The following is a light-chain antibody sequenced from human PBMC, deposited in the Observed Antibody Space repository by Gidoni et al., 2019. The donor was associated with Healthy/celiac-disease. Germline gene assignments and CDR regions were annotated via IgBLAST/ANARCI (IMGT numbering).Light chain of an antibody. V-gene: IGLV2-11*01. CDR1: SSDVGGYNY. CDR2: DVS. J-gene: IGLJ1*01. CDR3: CSYAGSYTGV. Sequence: QSALTQPRSVSGSPGQSVTISCTGTSSDVGGYNYVSWYQQHPGKAPKLMIYDVSKRPSGVPDRFSGSKSGNTASLTISGLQAEYEADYYCCSYAGSYTGVFGTGTKVTVL.